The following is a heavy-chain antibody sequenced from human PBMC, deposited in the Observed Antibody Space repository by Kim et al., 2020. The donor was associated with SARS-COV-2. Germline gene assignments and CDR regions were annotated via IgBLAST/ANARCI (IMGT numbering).Heavy chain of an antibody. CDR2: ISGSGGST. V-gene: IGHV3-23*01. CDR1: GFTFSSYA. J-gene: IGHJ5*02. CDR3: AKSQPVVAMGTPYNWFDP. Sequence: GGSLRLSCAASGFTFSSYAMSWVRQAPGKGLEWVSAISGSGGSTYYADSVKGRFTISRDNYKNTLYLQMNSVRAEDTAVYYCAKSQPVVAMGTPYNWFDPWGQGTLVTVSS. D-gene: IGHD2-15*01.